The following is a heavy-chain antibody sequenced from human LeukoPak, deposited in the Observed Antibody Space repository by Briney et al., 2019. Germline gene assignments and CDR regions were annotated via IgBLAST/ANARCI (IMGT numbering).Heavy chain of an antibody. CDR2: IDRDGFPT. V-gene: IGHV3-74*01. D-gene: IGHD3-3*01. J-gene: IGHJ4*02. Sequence: PGGSLRLSCAAAGFIFRGYWMLWVRQAPGKGPIWVARIDRDGFPTIYADSVKGRFTVSRNNARNTLYLQMDDLRDDDSAVYYCAASRWSGALDFWGKGSLVTVSS. CDR3: AASRWSGALDF. CDR1: GFIFRGYW.